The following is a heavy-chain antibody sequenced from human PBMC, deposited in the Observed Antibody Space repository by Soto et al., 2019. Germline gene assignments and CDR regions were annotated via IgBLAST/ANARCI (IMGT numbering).Heavy chain of an antibody. J-gene: IGHJ4*02. Sequence: ASVKVSCKASGYTFTGYYMHWVRQAPGQGLEWMGWINPNSGGTNYAQKFQGRVTMTRDTSISTAYMELSRLRSDDTAVYYCAANLAYCGGDCFQDYWGQGTLVTVS. CDR3: AANLAYCGGDCFQDY. CDR2: INPNSGGT. CDR1: GYTFTGYY. D-gene: IGHD2-21*02. V-gene: IGHV1-2*02.